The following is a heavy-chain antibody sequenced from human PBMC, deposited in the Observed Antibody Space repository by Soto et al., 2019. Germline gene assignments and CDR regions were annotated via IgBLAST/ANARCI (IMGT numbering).Heavy chain of an antibody. CDR3: AREGRGKKAGYNGLVSLGY. V-gene: IGHV1-69*06. CDR1: GIRFSNYV. CDR2: IIPIFNST. Sequence: SVKVSCKGSGIRFSNYVISCLRQSPGHWLEWLGRIIPIFNSTKYAQSFQGRVTITADKSTSTASLELSSLRSDDTAVYYCAREGRGKKAGYNGLVSLGYWGQGTLVTVSS. J-gene: IGHJ4*02. D-gene: IGHD2-2*02.